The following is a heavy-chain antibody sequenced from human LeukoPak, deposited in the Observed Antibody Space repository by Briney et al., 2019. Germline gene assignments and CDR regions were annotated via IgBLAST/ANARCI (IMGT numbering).Heavy chain of an antibody. CDR2: MNSAGSTI. D-gene: IGHD1-1*01. CDR1: GFTFSGYW. CDR3: IREVQVRASASLGL. V-gene: IGHV3-74*01. J-gene: IGHJ4*01. Sequence: GGSLRLSCAASGFTFSGYWMHWVRQVPGEGLVWVARMNSAGSTIYYADSVKGRFTISRDNVRNTLHLQMNNLSLEDTAVYFCIREVQVRASASLGLWGRGTLFTV.